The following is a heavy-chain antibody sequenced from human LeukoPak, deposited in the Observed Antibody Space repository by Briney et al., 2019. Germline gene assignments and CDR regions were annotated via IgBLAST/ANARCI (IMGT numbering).Heavy chain of an antibody. J-gene: IGHJ6*03. Sequence: GGSLRLSCAASGLTFSSYAMSWVRQAPGKGLEWVSAISGSGGSTYYADSVKGRFTISRDNSKNTLYLQMNSLRAEDTAVYYCAKGTMIVVAADYMDVWGKGTTVTVSS. CDR1: GLTFSSYA. V-gene: IGHV3-23*01. CDR2: ISGSGGST. CDR3: AKGTMIVVAADYMDV. D-gene: IGHD3-22*01.